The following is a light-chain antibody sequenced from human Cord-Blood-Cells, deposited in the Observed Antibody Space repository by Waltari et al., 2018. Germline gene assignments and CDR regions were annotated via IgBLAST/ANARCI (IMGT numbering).Light chain of an antibody. CDR1: QSLLHSNGYNY. CDR2: LGS. J-gene: IGKJ3*01. Sequence: DIVMTPSPLSLPVTPGEPASISCRSSQSLLHSNGYNYLDWYLQKPGQSPQFLIYLGSNRASGVPDRFSGSGSGTDFTLKISRVEAEEVGVYYCMQALQTPFTFGPGTKVDIK. CDR3: MQALQTPFT. V-gene: IGKV2-28*01.